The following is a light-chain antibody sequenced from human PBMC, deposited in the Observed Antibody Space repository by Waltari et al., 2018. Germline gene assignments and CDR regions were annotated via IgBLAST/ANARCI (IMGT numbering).Light chain of an antibody. CDR3: QHYGGSPKYT. CDR1: QSVNNNY. J-gene: IGKJ2*01. V-gene: IGKV3-20*01. CDR2: GIS. Sequence: EIVLTQSPGTLSLSPGERATLSCRASQSVNNNYLAWYQAKPGQAPRLLIYGISLRVTGVPDRFSGGGSGTDFTLTISRLEPEDFAVYYCQHYGGSPKYTFGQGTKLEIK.